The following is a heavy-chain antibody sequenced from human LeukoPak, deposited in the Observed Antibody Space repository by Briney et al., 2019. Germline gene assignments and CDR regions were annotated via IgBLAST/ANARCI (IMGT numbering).Heavy chain of an antibody. CDR3: ARARGPRFLEWLYGPLDY. D-gene: IGHD3-3*01. J-gene: IGHJ4*02. V-gene: IGHV4-38-2*02. CDR2: INHSGST. CDR1: GYSISSGYY. Sequence: PSETLSLTCTVSGYSISSGYYWSWIRQPPGKGLEWIGEINHSGSTNYNPSLKSRVTISVDTSKNQFSLKPSSVTAADTAVYYCARARGPRFLEWLYGPLDYWGQGTLVTVSS.